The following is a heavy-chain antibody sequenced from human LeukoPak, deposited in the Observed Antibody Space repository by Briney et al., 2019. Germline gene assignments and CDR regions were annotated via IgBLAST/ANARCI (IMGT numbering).Heavy chain of an antibody. Sequence: SETLSLTCTVSGGSVSRYFWRWVRQPPGKGLQWIGHIYADGRTKYNPSLESRVAISVDTSKNQFSLKLSSVTPADTAVYYCARISSSSSYYYYYYYMDVWGKGTTVTVSS. CDR1: GGSVSRYF. CDR3: ARISSSSSYYYYYYYMDV. CDR2: IYADGRT. V-gene: IGHV4-59*02. D-gene: IGHD6-6*01. J-gene: IGHJ6*03.